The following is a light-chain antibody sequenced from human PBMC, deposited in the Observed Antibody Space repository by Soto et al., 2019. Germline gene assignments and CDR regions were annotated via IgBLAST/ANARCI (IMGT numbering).Light chain of an antibody. CDR1: SSDVDDYNY. CDR3: SSSAGSNNLGV. CDR2: EVN. Sequence: QSVLTQPRSASGSPGQSVTISCTGTSSDVDDYNYVSWYQQHPGKAPKLMIYEVNVRPSGVPDRFSGSKSGNTASLTVSGLQAEDEADYYCSSSAGSNNLGVFGGGTKVTVL. V-gene: IGLV2-8*01. J-gene: IGLJ2*01.